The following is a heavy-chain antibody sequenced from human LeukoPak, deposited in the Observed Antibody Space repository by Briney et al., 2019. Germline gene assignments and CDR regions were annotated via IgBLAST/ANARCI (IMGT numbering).Heavy chain of an antibody. Sequence: SETLSLTCTVSGGSISSYYWSWIRQPPGKGLEWIGYIYYSGSTNYNPSLKSRVTISVDTSKNQFSLKLSSVTAADTAVYYCARDVGTGPYYDDGNRYEENWYINLRGRGTLVIVSS. CDR2: IYYSGST. CDR1: GGSISSYY. D-gene: IGHD3-22*01. V-gene: IGHV4-59*01. CDR3: ARDVGTGPYYDDGNRYEENWYINL. J-gene: IGHJ2*01.